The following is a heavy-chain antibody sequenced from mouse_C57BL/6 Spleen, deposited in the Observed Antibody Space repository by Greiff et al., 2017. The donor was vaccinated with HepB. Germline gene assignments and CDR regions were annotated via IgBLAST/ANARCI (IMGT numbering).Heavy chain of an antibody. CDR2: INPSTGGT. V-gene: IGHV1-42*01. CDR1: GYSFTGYY. CDR3: ARGSKEYFDV. Sequence: VQLQQSGPELVKPGASVKISCKASGYSFTGYYMNWVKQSPEKSLEWIGEINPSTGGTTYNQKFKAKATLTVDKSSSTAYMQLKSLTSEDSSVYYCARGSKEYFDVWGTGTTVTVSS. J-gene: IGHJ1*03. D-gene: IGHD1-3*01.